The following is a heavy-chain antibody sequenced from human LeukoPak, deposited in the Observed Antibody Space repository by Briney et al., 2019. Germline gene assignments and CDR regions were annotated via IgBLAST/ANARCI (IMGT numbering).Heavy chain of an antibody. CDR3: AKELIVVLLPTPSRPLDY. CDR1: GFTFGSYA. V-gene: IGHV3-23*01. D-gene: IGHD2-2*01. Sequence: GGSLRLSCAASGFTFGSYAMSWVRQAPGMGLEWVSTISGGLGSSTYYADSVKGRFTISRDNSRNTLYLQMNSLRADDTAVYYCAKELIVVLLPTPSRPLDYWGQGTLVTVSS. J-gene: IGHJ4*02. CDR2: ISGGLGSST.